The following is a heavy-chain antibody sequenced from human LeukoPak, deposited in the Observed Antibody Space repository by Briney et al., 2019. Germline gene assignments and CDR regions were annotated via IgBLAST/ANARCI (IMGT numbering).Heavy chain of an antibody. J-gene: IGHJ4*03. CDR2: ISSDATIT. CDR1: GFSFRDYA. D-gene: IGHD1-26*01. V-gene: IGHV3-30-3*01. Sequence: GTSLRLSCAASGFSFRDYAMHWVRQAPGKGLEWVAVISSDATITVYLDSVKGRFTISRDNSSNILQLQMDSLRTEDTALYFCARDPAPGIPDYLDYWGHGTLVTVSS. CDR3: ARDPAPGIPDYLDY.